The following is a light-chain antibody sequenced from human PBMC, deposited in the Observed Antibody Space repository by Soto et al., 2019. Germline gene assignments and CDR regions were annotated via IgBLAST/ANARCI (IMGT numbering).Light chain of an antibody. V-gene: IGKV4-1*01. CDR3: QQYYSTWT. Sequence: DIVMTQSPDSLAVSLGERATINCKSSQSVFYSSNNKNYLAWYQQKSGQPPKLLIYWASIRESGVPDRFSGSGSGTDFTLTISSLQVDDVAVYSCQQYYSTWTFGQGTKVEIK. CDR1: QSVFYSSNNKNY. CDR2: WAS. J-gene: IGKJ1*01.